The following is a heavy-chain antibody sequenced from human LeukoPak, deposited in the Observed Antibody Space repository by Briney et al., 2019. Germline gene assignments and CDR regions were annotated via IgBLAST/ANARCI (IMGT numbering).Heavy chain of an antibody. CDR1: GGTFSSYA. Sequence: SVKVTCKASGGTFSSYAISWVRQPPGQGLEWMGGIIPIFGTANYAQKFQGRVTITTDKSTSTAYMELSSLRSEDTAVYYGARRHYYDSSGYYYDWFDPWGQGTLVTVST. CDR3: ARRHYYDSSGYYYDWFDP. J-gene: IGHJ5*02. V-gene: IGHV1-69*05. CDR2: IIPIFGTA. D-gene: IGHD3-22*01.